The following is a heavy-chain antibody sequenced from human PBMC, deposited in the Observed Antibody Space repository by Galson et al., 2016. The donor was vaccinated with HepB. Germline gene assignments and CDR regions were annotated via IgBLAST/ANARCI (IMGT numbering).Heavy chain of an antibody. CDR2: ISGHDDK. J-gene: IGHJ3*02. Sequence: PALVKPTQTLTLTCTFPGFSLSTTGVDVGWIRQPPGKTLEWLALISGHDDKRYTPSLKSRLTISKDTSKQQVLLTMTNVDPVDTATYYCIHSSDLHHAFDIWGQGTSVIVSS. D-gene: IGHD2-21*02. V-gene: IGHV2-5*01. CDR1: GFSLSTTGVD. CDR3: IHSSDLHHAFDI.